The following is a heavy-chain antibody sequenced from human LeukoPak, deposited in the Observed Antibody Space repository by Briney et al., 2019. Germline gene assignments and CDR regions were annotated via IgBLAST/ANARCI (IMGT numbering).Heavy chain of an antibody. D-gene: IGHD3-10*01. V-gene: IGHV3-21*01. CDR2: IYSISSYI. J-gene: IGHJ6*02. Sequence: PGGGLRLSCAASGFTVSDNYMSWVRQAPGKGLEWVSSIYSISSYIYYADSVKDRFTISRDNAKNSLYLQMNSLRAEDTAVYYCAREPHWGWFGEEYYYNGMDVWGQGTTVTVSS. CDR1: GFTVSDNY. CDR3: AREPHWGWFGEEYYYNGMDV.